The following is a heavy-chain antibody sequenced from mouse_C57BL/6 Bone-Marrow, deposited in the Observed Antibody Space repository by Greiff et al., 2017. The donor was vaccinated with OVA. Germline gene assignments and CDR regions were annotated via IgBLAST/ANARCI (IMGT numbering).Heavy chain of an antibody. CDR1: GYSITSGYY. CDR3: AREDGYYEYFDY. V-gene: IGHV3-6*01. D-gene: IGHD2-3*01. Sequence: VQLQQSGPGLVKPSQSLSLTCSVTGYSITSGYYWNWIRQFPGNKLEWMGYISYDGSNNYNPSLKNRISITRDTSKNQFFLKLNSVTTEDTATYYCAREDGYYEYFDYWGQGTTLTVSS. CDR2: ISYDGSN. J-gene: IGHJ2*01.